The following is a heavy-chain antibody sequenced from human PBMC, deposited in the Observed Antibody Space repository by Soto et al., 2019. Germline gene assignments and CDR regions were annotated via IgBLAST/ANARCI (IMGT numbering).Heavy chain of an antibody. J-gene: IGHJ6*04. D-gene: IGHD6-6*01. Sequence: EVQLVESGGGFVQPGRSLRLSCVASGITFDDYAMHWVRQAPGKGLEWVSGISWKSGGIVYEDPVKGRFTISRANAKKSQYLQMDGLRTEDTALYYCAKDIYSGSIEARYGRDVGGEGTTVTVSS. CDR2: ISWKSGGI. CDR3: AKDIYSGSIEARYGRDV. V-gene: IGHV3-9*01. CDR1: GITFDDYA.